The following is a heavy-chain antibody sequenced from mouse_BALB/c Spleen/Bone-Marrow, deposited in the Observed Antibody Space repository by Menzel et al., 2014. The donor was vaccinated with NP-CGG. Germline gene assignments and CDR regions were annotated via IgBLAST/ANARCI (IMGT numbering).Heavy chain of an antibody. V-gene: IGHV8-12*01. J-gene: IGHJ3*01. D-gene: IGHD3-3*01. CDR2: NYWDDDK. CDR3: ARGDAFAY. CDR1: GFSLSTSGMG. Sequence: QVTLKECGPGILQPSQTLSLTCSFSGFSLSTSGMGVSWIRQPSGKGLEWLAHNYWDDDKRYNPSLKSRLTISKDTSRNQVFLKITSVDTADTATYYCARGDAFAYWGQGTLVTVSA.